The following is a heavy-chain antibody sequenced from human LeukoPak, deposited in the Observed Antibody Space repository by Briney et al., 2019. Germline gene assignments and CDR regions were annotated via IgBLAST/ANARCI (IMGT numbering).Heavy chain of an antibody. CDR1: GFTFSSYS. CDR2: ISSSSSYI. D-gene: IGHD4/OR15-4a*01. V-gene: IGHV3-21*01. Sequence: GGSLRLSCAASGFTFSSYSMNWVRQAPGKGLEWVSSISSSSSYIYYADSVKGRFTISRDNAKNSLYLQMNSLRAEDTAVYYCARDSGCCGMDVWGQGTTVTVSS. J-gene: IGHJ6*02. CDR3: ARDSGCCGMDV.